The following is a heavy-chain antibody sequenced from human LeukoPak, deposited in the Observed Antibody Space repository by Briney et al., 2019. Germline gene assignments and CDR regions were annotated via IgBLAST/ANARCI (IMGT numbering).Heavy chain of an antibody. Sequence: GGSLRLSCAASGFTFSTYSMHWVRQAPGKGLEWVSSISSGNDYIHYADSVKGRFTISRDNAKNSLYLQMNSLRAEDTAVYYCAREYMIQGQVAQTDCFDIWGLGTLVTVSS. D-gene: IGHD3-16*01. J-gene: IGHJ3*02. CDR3: AREYMIQGQVAQTDCFDI. V-gene: IGHV3-21*01. CDR2: ISSGNDYI. CDR1: GFTFSTYS.